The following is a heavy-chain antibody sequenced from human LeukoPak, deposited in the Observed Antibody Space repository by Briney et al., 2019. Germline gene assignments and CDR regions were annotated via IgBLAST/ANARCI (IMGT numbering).Heavy chain of an antibody. CDR2: IYYSGST. J-gene: IGHJ4*02. CDR3: ARRVVYDFWSGYPLNPHGY. Sequence: SETLSLTCTVSGGSISSSSYYWGWIRQPPGKGLEWIGSIYYSGSTYYNPSLKSRVTISVDTSKNQFSLKLSSVTAADTAVYYCARRVVYDFWSGYPLNPHGYWGQGTLVTVSS. V-gene: IGHV4-39*01. D-gene: IGHD3-3*01. CDR1: GGSISSSSYY.